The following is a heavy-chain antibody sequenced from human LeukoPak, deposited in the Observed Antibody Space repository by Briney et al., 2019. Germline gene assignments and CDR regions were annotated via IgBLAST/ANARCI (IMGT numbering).Heavy chain of an antibody. J-gene: IGHJ3*01. CDR2: VSAYNGDT. CDR1: GYTFTSCG. CDR3: ARDAPQWRNAFDF. D-gene: IGHD6-19*01. Sequence: GASVKVSCKTSGYTFTSCGICWVRQAPGQGLEWMGWVSAYNGDTNYAQKFQGRVTMTIDTSTSTAYMELRSLRSDDTAVYYCARDAPQWRNAFDFWGHGTMVTVSS. V-gene: IGHV1-18*01.